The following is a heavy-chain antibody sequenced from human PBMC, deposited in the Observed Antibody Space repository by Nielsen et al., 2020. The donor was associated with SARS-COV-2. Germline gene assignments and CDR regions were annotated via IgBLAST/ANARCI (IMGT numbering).Heavy chain of an antibody. CDR1: GYTFTSYA. CDR2: INTNTGNP. CDR3: ARGGGGDFWSGYPHPWDDYYYYMDV. Sequence: ASVKVSCKASGYTFTSYAMNWVRQAPGQGLEWMGWINTNTGNPTYAQGFTGRFVFSLDTSVSTAYLQISSLKAEDIAVYYCARGGGGDFWSGYPHPWDDYYYYMDVWGKGTTVTVSS. D-gene: IGHD3-3*01. J-gene: IGHJ6*03. V-gene: IGHV7-4-1*02.